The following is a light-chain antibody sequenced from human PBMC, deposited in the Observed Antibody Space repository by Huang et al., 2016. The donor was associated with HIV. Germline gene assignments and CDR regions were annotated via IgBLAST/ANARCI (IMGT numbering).Light chain of an antibody. CDR1: QSISTN. J-gene: IGKJ1*01. CDR3: QQYNNWQGT. Sequence: EIVMTQSPATLSVPPGERATLSSRASQSISTNLAWYQQKPGQAPRLLTSGASTRATGIPARFSGSGSGTEFALTISGLQSEDFAVYYCQQYNNWQGTFGQGTKVEIK. V-gene: IGKV3-15*01. CDR2: GAS.